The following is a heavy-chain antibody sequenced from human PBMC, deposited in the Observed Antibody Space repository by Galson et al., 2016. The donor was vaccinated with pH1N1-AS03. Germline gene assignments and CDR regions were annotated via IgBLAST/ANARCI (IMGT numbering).Heavy chain of an antibody. V-gene: IGHV4-61*01. CDR2: IYYSGTT. Sequence: SETLSLTCSVSGAPITSGSHYWTWIRQLPGKGLEWIGYIYYSGTTKFNPSLATRVTMSVDRSKSQFSLNLISVTAADTAVYYCARDGQLWPHYYPLDVWGQGTTVTVSS. D-gene: IGHD3-22*01. J-gene: IGHJ6*02. CDR1: GAPITSGSHY. CDR3: ARDGQLWPHYYPLDV.